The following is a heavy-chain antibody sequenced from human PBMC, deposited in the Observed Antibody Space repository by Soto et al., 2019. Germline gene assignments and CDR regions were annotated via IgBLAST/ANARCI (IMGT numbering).Heavy chain of an antibody. V-gene: IGHV3-23*01. CDR2: ISASGSNT. CDR1: GFTFSSYA. Sequence: EVQLLESGGGLVQSGGSLRLSCAASGFTFSSYAMCWVRQAPGKGLEWVSGISASGSNTYYADSVKGRFTISRDNSKNTLYLQMNNLRVEDKAVYYCADGGEWSFNFEYWGQGTLVTVFS. CDR3: ADGGEWSFNFEY. J-gene: IGHJ4*02. D-gene: IGHD3-3*01.